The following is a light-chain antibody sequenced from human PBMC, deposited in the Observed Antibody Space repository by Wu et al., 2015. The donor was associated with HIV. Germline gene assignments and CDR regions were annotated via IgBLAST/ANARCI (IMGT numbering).Light chain of an antibody. V-gene: IGKV3-11*01. CDR2: GTS. CDR1: ESLNNA. Sequence: EIVLTQSPAILSLSPGDRATLSCRASESLNNALAWYQQKPGQAPRLLISGTSTRATGVPARFSGSGSGTDFTLTISSLEPEDFAVYYCQQRRNWPPFTFGPGTRVDIK. CDR3: QQRRNWPPFT. J-gene: IGKJ3*01.